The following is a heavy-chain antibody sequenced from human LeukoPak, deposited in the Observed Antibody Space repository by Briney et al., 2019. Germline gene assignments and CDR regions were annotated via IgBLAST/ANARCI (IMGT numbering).Heavy chain of an antibody. V-gene: IGHV4-34*01. CDR1: GGSFSGYY. J-gene: IGHJ4*02. CDR3: ARDHSYGHDY. Sequence: SETLSLTCAVYGGSFSGYYWSWIRQPPGKGLEWIGEINHSGSTNYNPSLKSRVTISVDTSKNQFSLKLSSVTAADTAVYYCARDHSYGHDYWGQGTLVTVSS. CDR2: INHSGST. D-gene: IGHD5-18*01.